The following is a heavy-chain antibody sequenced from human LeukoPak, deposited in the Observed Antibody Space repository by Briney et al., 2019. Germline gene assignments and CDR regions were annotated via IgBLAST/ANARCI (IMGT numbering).Heavy chain of an antibody. CDR2: IFPSGGEI. D-gene: IGHD1-26*01. CDR3: ARGGSYLSAFDI. CDR1: GFTFSTFA. J-gene: IGHJ3*02. Sequence: GGSLRLSCAAPGFTFSTFAMIWVRQPPGKGLEWVSSIFPSGGEIHYADSVRGRFTISRDNSKNTLYLQMNSLRAEDTAVYYCARGGSYLSAFDIWGQGTMVTVSS. V-gene: IGHV3-23*01.